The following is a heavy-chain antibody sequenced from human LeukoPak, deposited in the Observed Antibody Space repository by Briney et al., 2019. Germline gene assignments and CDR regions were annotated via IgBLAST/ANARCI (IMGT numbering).Heavy chain of an antibody. Sequence: SETPSLTCAVSGGSISSSIYYWGWIRQPPGKGLEWIGNIYYSGNTCYNPSLKSRVTISVDTSENQFSLILSAVAAGDTAVYYCARLGSRGSYSYFVSCGEGTLFTVSS. CDR3: ARLGSRGSYSYFVS. V-gene: IGHV4-39*01. J-gene: IGHJ4*02. CDR1: GGSISSSIYY. CDR2: IYYSGNT. D-gene: IGHD3-16*01.